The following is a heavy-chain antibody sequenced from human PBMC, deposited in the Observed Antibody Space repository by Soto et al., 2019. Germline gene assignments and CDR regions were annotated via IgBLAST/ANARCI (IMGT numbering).Heavy chain of an antibody. CDR3: ARAADYYDSSGYFSDWFDP. CDR1: GGTFSSYA. Sequence: SVKVSCKASGGTFSSYAISWVRQAPGQGLEWMGGIIPIFGTANYAQKFQGRVTITADESTSTAYMELSSLRSEDTAVYYCARAADYYDSSGYFSDWFDPWGQGTLVTVSS. V-gene: IGHV1-69*13. CDR2: IIPIFGTA. J-gene: IGHJ5*02. D-gene: IGHD3-22*01.